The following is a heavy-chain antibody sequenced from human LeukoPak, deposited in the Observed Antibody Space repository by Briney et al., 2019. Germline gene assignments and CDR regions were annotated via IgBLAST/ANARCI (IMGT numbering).Heavy chain of an antibody. V-gene: IGHV4-59*11. Sequence: SETLSFTCTVSGASMSNHYWSWIRQPPGKGLEWIGYIYDSQTTNYNPSLKSRVTMSVDTSKNQFSLKLSSVTAADTALYYCASRPGGSTWYGVFDYWSRGTLVTVSS. J-gene: IGHJ4*02. CDR3: ASRPGGSTWYGVFDY. CDR1: GASMSNHY. CDR2: IYDSQTT. D-gene: IGHD6-13*01.